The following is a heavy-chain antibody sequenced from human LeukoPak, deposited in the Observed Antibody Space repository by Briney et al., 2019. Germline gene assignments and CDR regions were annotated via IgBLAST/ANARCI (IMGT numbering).Heavy chain of an antibody. CDR1: GFTFSNAW. CDR2: IKSKTDGGTT. CDR3: TTGPFDYYGSASYLANGMDV. J-gene: IGHJ6*02. D-gene: IGHD3-10*01. V-gene: IGHV3-15*01. Sequence: NPGGSLRLSCAASGFTFSNAWMSWVRQAPGKGLEWVGRIKSKTDGGTTDYTAPVKGRFTMSRDDSKSTLYLQMNSLKTEDTAVYYCTTGPFDYYGSASYLANGMDVWGQGTTVTVSS.